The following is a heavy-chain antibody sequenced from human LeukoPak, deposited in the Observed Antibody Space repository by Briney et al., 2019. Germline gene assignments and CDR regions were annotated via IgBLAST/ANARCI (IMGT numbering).Heavy chain of an antibody. V-gene: IGHV4-34*01. CDR1: GGSFSGYY. CDR2: INHSGST. Sequence: SETLSLTCAVYGGSFSGYYWSWIRQPPGKGLERIGEINHSGSTNYNPSLKSRVTISVDTSKNQFSLKLSSVTAADTAVYYCARVTGLWNGAGGWFDPWGQGTLVTVSS. J-gene: IGHJ5*02. CDR3: ARVTGLWNGAGGWFDP. D-gene: IGHD2-8*01.